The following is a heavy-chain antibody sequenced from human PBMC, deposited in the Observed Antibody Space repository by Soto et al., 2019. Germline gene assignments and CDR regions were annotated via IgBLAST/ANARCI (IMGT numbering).Heavy chain of an antibody. CDR3: ARATIVLTVYARGGGNWLDP. J-gene: IGHJ5*02. V-gene: IGHV4-38-2*01. D-gene: IGHD2-8*01. CDR1: GYSISSGYY. Sequence: SETLSLTCAVSGYSISSGYYWGWIRQPPGKGLEWIGNIYHSGSTYYNPSLKSRVTISVDTSKNQFSRKLSSVTAADTAVYYCARATIVLTVYARGGGNWLDPWGQGTLVTVSS. CDR2: IYHSGST.